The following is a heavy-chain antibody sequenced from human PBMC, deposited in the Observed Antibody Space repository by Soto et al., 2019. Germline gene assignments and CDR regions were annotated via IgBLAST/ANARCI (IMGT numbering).Heavy chain of an antibody. V-gene: IGHV3-53*01. CDR2: IYSGGYT. D-gene: IGHD2-2*01. CDR3: ATQPGGGGY. Sequence: EVQLVESGGGLIQPGGSLRLSCAVSGFTVSNNYMSWVRQAPGKGLEGVSVIYSGGYTAYGDSVKGRFTISRDNSKNTLYLQIKTLRPGDPALFSWATQPGGGGYWGQGTLVTVSS. J-gene: IGHJ4*02. CDR1: GFTVSNNY.